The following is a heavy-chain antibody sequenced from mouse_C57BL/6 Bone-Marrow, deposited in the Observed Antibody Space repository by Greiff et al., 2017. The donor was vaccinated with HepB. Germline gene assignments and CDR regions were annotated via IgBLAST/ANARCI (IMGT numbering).Heavy chain of an antibody. D-gene: IGHD1-1*01. CDR1: GYTFTDYY. CDR2: INPNNGGT. CDR3: ARGTTVYYAMDY. Sequence: VQLQQSGPELVKPGASVKISCKASGYTFTDYYMNWVKQSHGKSLEWIGDINPNNGGTSYNQKFKGKATLTVDNSSSTAYMELRSLTSEDSAVYYCARGTTVYYAMDYWGQGTSVTVSS. J-gene: IGHJ4*01. V-gene: IGHV1-26*01.